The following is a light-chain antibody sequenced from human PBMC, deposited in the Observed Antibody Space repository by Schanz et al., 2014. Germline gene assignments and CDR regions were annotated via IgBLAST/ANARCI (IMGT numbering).Light chain of an antibody. CDR1: QSLPHSNGYNY. CDR3: MQALQTEVT. Sequence: DIVMTQSPLSLPVTPGEPASISCRSSQSLPHSNGYNYLEWYLQKPGQSPQLLIYLGSDRASGVPDRFSGSGSGTDFTLKISRVEAEDVGVYYCMQALQTEVTFGGGTKVEIK. J-gene: IGKJ4*01. CDR2: LGS. V-gene: IGKV2-28*01.